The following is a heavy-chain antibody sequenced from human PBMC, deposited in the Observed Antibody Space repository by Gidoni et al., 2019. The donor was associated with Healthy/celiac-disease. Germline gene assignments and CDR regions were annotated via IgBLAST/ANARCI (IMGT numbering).Heavy chain of an antibody. Sequence: QVQLVQSGAEVKKPGSAVKVSCKAAGGTCSSYAISWVRQAPGQGLEWMGGIIPIFGTANYAQKFQGRVTITADESTSTAYMELSSLRSEDTAVYYCARRESGYYYDSSGYELHYWGQGTLVTVSS. CDR2: IIPIFGTA. V-gene: IGHV1-69*01. CDR1: GGTCSSYA. J-gene: IGHJ4*02. CDR3: ARRESGYYYDSSGYELHY. D-gene: IGHD3-22*01.